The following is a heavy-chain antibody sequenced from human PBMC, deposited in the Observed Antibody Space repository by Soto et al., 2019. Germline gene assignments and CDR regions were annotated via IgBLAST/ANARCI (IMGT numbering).Heavy chain of an antibody. D-gene: IGHD3-10*01. CDR3: ARDSYFPSGSLDN. CDR2: IYSGGGT. J-gene: IGHJ4*02. CDR1: GFTVSSNY. V-gene: IGHV3-66*01. Sequence: EVQLVESGGGLVQPGGSLRLSCAASGFTVSSNYMNWVRQAPGKGLEWVSVIYSGGGTYYADSVKGRFTIPRDNSKNTLYLQMNSLRAEDTAVYYCARDSYFPSGSLDNWGQGTLVTVSS.